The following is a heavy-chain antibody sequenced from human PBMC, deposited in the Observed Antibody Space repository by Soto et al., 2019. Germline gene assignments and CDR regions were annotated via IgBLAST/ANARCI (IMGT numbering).Heavy chain of an antibody. Sequence: PSGTLSHTCTISDSSNSTDYWNWIRQPPGKGLEWIGYSYYSGSTNYNPSLKSRVTISVDTSKNQFSLKLSSVTAADTAVYYCAGGKYYDFWSGYYTDYSPGMDVCGQGTTVTVSS. V-gene: IGHV4-59*01. CDR1: DSSNSTDY. J-gene: IGHJ6*02. D-gene: IGHD3-3*01. CDR2: SYYSGST. CDR3: AGGKYYDFWSGYYTDYSPGMDV.